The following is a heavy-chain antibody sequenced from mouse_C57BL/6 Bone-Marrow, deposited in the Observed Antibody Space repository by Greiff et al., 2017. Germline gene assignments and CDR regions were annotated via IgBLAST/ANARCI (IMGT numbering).Heavy chain of an antibody. D-gene: IGHD2-3*01. V-gene: IGHV1-81*01. CDR1: GYTFTSYG. Sequence: QVQLKQSGAELARPGASVKLSCKASGYTFTSYGISWVKQRTGQGLEWIGEIYPRSGNTYYNEKFKGKATLTADKSSSTAYMELRSLTSEDSAVYCCGRWGWLLPHWYFDVWGTGTTVTVSS. J-gene: IGHJ1*03. CDR3: GRWGWLLPHWYFDV. CDR2: IYPRSGNT.